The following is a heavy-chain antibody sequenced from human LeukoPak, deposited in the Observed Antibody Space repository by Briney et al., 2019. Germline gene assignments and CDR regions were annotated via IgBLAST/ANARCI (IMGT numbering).Heavy chain of an antibody. J-gene: IGHJ4*02. CDR2: INHSGST. D-gene: IGHD3-10*01. CDR1: GGSFSGYY. Sequence: SETLSLTCAVYGGSFSGYYWSWIRQPPGKGLEWIGEINHSGSTNYNPSLKSRVTISVDTSKNQFSLKLSSVTAADTAVYYCARDYVLWFGELLASLYYFDYWGQGTLVTVSS. CDR3: ARDYVLWFGELLASLYYFDY. V-gene: IGHV4-34*01.